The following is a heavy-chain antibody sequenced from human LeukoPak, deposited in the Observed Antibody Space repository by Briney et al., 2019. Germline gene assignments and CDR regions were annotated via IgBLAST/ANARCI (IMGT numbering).Heavy chain of an antibody. D-gene: IGHD4-23*01. CDR2: MNPNSGNT. CDR1: GYTFTSYD. V-gene: IGHV1-8*01. Sequence: ASVKVSCKASGYTFTSYDINWVRQATGQGLEWMGWMNPNSGNTGYAQEFQGRVTMTRNTSISTAYMELSSLRSEDTAVYHCARGPNKYDGGNSGSAWFDPWGQGTLVTVSS. J-gene: IGHJ5*02. CDR3: ARGPNKYDGGNSGSAWFDP.